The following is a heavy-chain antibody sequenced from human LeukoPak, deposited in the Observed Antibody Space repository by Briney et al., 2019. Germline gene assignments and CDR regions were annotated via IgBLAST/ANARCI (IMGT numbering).Heavy chain of an antibody. J-gene: IGHJ4*02. V-gene: IGHV3-7*01. Sequence: GGSLRLSCVVSGFTFSSYWMSWVRQAQGKGLEWVANRKQDGSEKYYVDYVKGRFTMSRDNAKNSLYLQMNSLRAEDTAVYCCARVQWELRGVGSYFEYWGQGALVTVSS. CDR1: GFTFSSYW. CDR3: ARVQWELRGVGSYFEY. CDR2: RKQDGSEK. D-gene: IGHD1-26*01.